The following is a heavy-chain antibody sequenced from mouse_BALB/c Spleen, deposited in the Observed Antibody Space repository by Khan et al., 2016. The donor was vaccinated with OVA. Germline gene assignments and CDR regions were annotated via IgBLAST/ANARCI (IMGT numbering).Heavy chain of an antibody. J-gene: IGHJ4*01. CDR2: ISSLAYSI. V-gene: IGHV5-15*02. Sequence: EVELVESGGGLVQPGGSRKLSCAASGFTFSDYGMAWVRQAPGKGPEWVVFISSLAYSINYADTVTGRFTISRDTAKNTLYLQMSSLTSEDTAMYFGERWAMDYWGQGTSVTVSS. CDR3: ERWAMDY. CDR1: GFTFSDYG.